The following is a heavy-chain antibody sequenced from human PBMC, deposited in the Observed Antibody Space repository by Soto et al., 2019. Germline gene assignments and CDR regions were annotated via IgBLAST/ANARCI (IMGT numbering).Heavy chain of an antibody. D-gene: IGHD3-22*01. CDR3: ARQINVRSYDSSGSRPNYYFDY. V-gene: IGHV1-18*01. Sequence: GASLKVSCKSSGYTFTSYVISWVRQAPGQGLEWMGWISAYNGNTNYAQKLQGRVTMTTDTSTSTAYMELRSLRSDDTAVYYCARQINVRSYDSSGSRPNYYFDYWGQGTLVTVSS. J-gene: IGHJ4*02. CDR2: ISAYNGNT. CDR1: GYTFTSYV.